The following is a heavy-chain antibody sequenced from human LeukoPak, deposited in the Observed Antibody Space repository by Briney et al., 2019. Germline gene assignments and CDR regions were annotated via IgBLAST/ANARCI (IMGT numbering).Heavy chain of an antibody. V-gene: IGHV4-4*07. Sequence: SETLSLTCAVSGGSISSYYWSWIRLPAGKGLEWIGRIYTSGSTNYNPSLKSRVTMSVDTSKNQFSLKLSSVTAADTAVYYCARSASGSGYQDYWGQGTLVTVSS. CDR1: GGSISSYY. D-gene: IGHD3-22*01. CDR2: IYTSGST. J-gene: IGHJ4*02. CDR3: ARSASGSGYQDY.